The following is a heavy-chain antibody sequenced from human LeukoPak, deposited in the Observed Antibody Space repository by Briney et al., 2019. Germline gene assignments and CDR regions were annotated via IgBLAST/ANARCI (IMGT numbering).Heavy chain of an antibody. V-gene: IGHV3-7*01. Sequence: GGSLRLSCAASGFTFSSYWMSWVRQAPGKGLEWVANIKQDGSEKYYVDSVKGRFTISRDISKNTLYLQMGSLRPEDMAVYYCARVDSGSACASWGQGILVTVSS. J-gene: IGHJ1*01. D-gene: IGHD6-19*01. CDR1: GFTFSSYW. CDR3: ARVDSGSACAS. CDR2: IKQDGSEK.